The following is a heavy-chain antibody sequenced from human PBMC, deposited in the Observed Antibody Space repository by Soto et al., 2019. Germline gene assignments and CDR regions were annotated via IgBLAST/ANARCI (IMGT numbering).Heavy chain of an antibody. V-gene: IGHV4-31*03. J-gene: IGHJ4*02. D-gene: IGHD3-16*01. CDR2: IYYSGCT. Sequence: PSETLSLTCTVSGGSISSGGYYWSWIRQHPGKGLEWIGYIYYSGCTYYNPSLKSRVTISVDTSKNQFSLKLSSVTAADSAVFYCAILPLLDFGGFDYWGQGTLVTVSS. CDR3: AILPLLDFGGFDY. CDR1: GGSISSGGYY.